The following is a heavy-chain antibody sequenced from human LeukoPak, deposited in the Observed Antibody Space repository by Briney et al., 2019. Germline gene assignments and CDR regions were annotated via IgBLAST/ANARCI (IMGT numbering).Heavy chain of an antibody. CDR1: GFTFSSYS. Sequence: GGSLRLSCAASGFTFSSYSMTWVRQAPGKGLEWVSSISSSSSYIYYADSVKGRFTISRDNAKNSLYLQMNSLRAEDTAVYYCARGSSNSFDYWGQGTLVTVSS. D-gene: IGHD6-13*01. J-gene: IGHJ4*02. V-gene: IGHV3-21*01. CDR2: ISSSSSYI. CDR3: ARGSSNSFDY.